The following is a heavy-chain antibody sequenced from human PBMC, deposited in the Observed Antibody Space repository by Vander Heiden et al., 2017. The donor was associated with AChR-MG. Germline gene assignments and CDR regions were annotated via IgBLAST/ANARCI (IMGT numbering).Heavy chain of an antibody. J-gene: IGHJ5*02. CDR3: ARGATMRCFDP. Sequence: QVQLVQYGAEVTTPGASVQVSCKDPGYTFAAYGISWVRRGPGQGLECIGWISAYNGDISYAQKLQGRVTMTTDTSTNTAYMKLRSLRSDDTAVYYCARGATMRCFDPWGQGTLVTVSS. CDR2: ISAYNGDI. D-gene: IGHD3-22*01. CDR1: GYTFAAYG. V-gene: IGHV1-18*01.